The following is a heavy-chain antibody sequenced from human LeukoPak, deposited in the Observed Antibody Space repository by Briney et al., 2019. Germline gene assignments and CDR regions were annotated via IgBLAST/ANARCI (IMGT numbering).Heavy chain of an antibody. Sequence: GGSLRLSCVASGFTFSNYWMHWVRQPPGKGLVWVSRIYVDGRTTSYADSVKGRFTISRDNAKNTVYLEMNSLSVEDTATYYCIRDFRSADLWGQGTLVTVTS. CDR1: GFTFSNYW. CDR2: IYVDGRTT. V-gene: IGHV3-74*01. CDR3: IRDFRSADL. J-gene: IGHJ5*02.